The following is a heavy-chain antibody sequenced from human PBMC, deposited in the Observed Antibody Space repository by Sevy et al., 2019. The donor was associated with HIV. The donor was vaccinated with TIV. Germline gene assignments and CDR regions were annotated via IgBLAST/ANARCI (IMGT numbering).Heavy chain of an antibody. Sequence: GGSLRLSCVGSGITISSHWMNWVRQAPGKGLEWVANINQDGSEKYHVDSVKGRFTISRDNAKNSGYLQMHSLRVEDSGVYYCAGVMGVWGQGTTVTVSS. V-gene: IGHV3-7*01. CDR1: GITISSHW. J-gene: IGHJ6*02. CDR3: AGVMGV. CDR2: INQDGSEK.